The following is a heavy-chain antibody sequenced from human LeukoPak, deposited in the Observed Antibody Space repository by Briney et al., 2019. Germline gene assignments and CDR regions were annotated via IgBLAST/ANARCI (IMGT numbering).Heavy chain of an antibody. D-gene: IGHD4-17*01. V-gene: IGHV1-2*02. J-gene: IGHJ4*02. CDR3: ARGTMTTVTKGFFSLDY. CDR1: GYTFTGYY. Sequence: ASVKVSCKASGYTFTGYYMHWVRQAPGQGLEWMGWINPNSGGTNYAQKFQGRVTMTRDTSISTAYMELSRLRSDDTAVYYCARGTMTTVTKGFFSLDYWGQGTLVTVSS. CDR2: INPNSGGT.